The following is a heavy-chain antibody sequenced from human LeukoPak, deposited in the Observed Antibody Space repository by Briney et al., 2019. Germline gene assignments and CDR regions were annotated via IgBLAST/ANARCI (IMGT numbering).Heavy chain of an antibody. Sequence: ASVKVSCKASGYSFNSQGMNWVRQAPGQGLEWMGWINTDSGNPTYAQGFTGRFVFTLDSAVSTAYLQISNLMPEDTGKYYCVKEILRFDLWGQGTMVTVSS. J-gene: IGHJ3*01. CDR2: INTDSGNP. CDR3: VKEILRFDL. CDR1: GYSFNSQG. V-gene: IGHV7-4-1*02.